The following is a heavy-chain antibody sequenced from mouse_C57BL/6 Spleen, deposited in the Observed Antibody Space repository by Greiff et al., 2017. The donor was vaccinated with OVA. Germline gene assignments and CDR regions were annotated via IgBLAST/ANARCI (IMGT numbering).Heavy chain of an antibody. D-gene: IGHD2-2*01. CDR1: GYTFTTYP. Sequence: VKLMESGAELVKPGASVKMSCKASGYTFTTYPIEWMKQNHGKSLEWIGNFHPYNDDTKYNEKFKGKATLTVEKSSSTVYLELSRLTSDDSAVYYCARGGYDDWYFDVWGTGTTVTVSS. V-gene: IGHV1-47*01. J-gene: IGHJ1*03. CDR3: ARGGYDDWYFDV. CDR2: FHPYNDDT.